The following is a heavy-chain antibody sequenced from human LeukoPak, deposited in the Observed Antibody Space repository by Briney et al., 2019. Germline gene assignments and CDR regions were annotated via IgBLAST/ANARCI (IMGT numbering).Heavy chain of an antibody. CDR3: ARGSYSSSWIAFDI. J-gene: IGHJ3*02. Sequence: PSETLSLTCTVSGGSISSYYWSWIRQPAGKGLEWIGRIYTSGSTNCNPSLKSRVTISVDTSKNQFSLKLSSVTAADTAVYYCARGSYSSSWIAFDIWGQGTMDTVSS. CDR1: GGSISSYY. V-gene: IGHV4-4*07. D-gene: IGHD6-13*01. CDR2: IYTSGST.